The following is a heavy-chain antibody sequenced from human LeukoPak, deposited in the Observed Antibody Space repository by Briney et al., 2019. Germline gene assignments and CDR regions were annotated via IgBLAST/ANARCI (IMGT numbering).Heavy chain of an antibody. CDR2: IYYSGST. J-gene: IGHJ6*03. Sequence: SETLSLTCTVSGGSISSSSYYWGWIRQPPGKGLEWIGSIYYSGSTYYNPSLKSRVTISVDTSKNQFSLKLSSVTAADTAVYYCAIQLISVDYYYYYYMDVWGKGTTVTVSS. V-gene: IGHV4-39*01. CDR3: AIQLISVDYYYYYYMDV. CDR1: GGSISSSSYY.